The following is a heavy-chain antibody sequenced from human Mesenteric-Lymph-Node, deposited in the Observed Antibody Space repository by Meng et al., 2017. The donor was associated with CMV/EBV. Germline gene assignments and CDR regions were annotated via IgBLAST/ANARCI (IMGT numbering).Heavy chain of an antibody. Sequence: GSLRLSCTVSGGSISSSTYYWGWIRQPPGKGLEWIGSIYYSGSTFNNPSLKSRVTISVDTSKNQFSLKLSSVTAADTAVYYCATRLGSSGWYTPFDWGQGTLVTVSS. CDR1: GGSISSSTYY. V-gene: IGHV4-39*01. CDR2: IYYSGST. J-gene: IGHJ4*02. CDR3: ATRLGSSGWYTPFD. D-gene: IGHD6-19*01.